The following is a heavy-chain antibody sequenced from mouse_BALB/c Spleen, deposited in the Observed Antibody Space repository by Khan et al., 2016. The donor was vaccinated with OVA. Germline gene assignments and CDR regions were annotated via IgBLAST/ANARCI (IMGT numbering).Heavy chain of an antibody. D-gene: IGHD2-10*01. CDR2: LLGDGST. Sequence: VELVESGPGPVAPSQSLSITCTVSGFSLTGYGVNWVRQPLGKGLVGLGMLLGDGSTDYNSAFKTRLSIIKDNSKSQVFLKMNSLQTDDTARYYCARAYYANYREAIDYWGQGTSVTVSS. CDR1: GFSLTGYG. V-gene: IGHV2-6-7*01. CDR3: ARAYYANYREAIDY. J-gene: IGHJ4*01.